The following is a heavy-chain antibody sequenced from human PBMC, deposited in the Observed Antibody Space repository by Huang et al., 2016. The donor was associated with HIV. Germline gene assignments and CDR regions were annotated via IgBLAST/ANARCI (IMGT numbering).Heavy chain of an antibody. Sequence: QVQLVQSGAEVKKPGASVWVSRKASSYIFTNYGITWLRQAPGRGLEWMGWVSTYSANTKFEQKFQGRVSMTTDTSTNTAYLELRCLRSDDTAVYFCARSVAEGHLDFWGQGTLVTVSS. CDR3: ARSVAEGHLDF. CDR1: SYIFTNYG. CDR2: VSTYSANT. D-gene: IGHD2-15*01. J-gene: IGHJ4*02. V-gene: IGHV1-18*01.